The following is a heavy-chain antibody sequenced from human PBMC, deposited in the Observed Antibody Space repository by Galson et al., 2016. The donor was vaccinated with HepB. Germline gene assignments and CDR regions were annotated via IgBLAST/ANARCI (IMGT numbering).Heavy chain of an antibody. D-gene: IGHD3-22*01. CDR1: GFSFSETA. Sequence: SLRLSCAAAGFSFSETAVHWVRQAPGKGLEWVAVIWSGTGNKYYGDSVKGRFTVSRDNSKNTLSLQMNSLRAEDTAVYYCARDTDTSGHYSSFDPWGQGTLVTVSS. CDR2: IWSGTGNK. CDR3: ARDTDTSGHYSSFDP. V-gene: IGHV3-33*08. J-gene: IGHJ5*02.